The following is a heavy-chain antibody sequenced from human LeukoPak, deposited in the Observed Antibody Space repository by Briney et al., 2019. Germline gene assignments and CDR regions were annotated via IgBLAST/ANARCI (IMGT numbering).Heavy chain of an antibody. D-gene: IGHD6-13*01. V-gene: IGHV3-30*03. CDR2: ISYDGSNK. Sequence: GGSLRLSCAASGFTFSSYGMHWVRQAPGKGLEWVAVISYDGSNKYYADSVKGRFTISTDNSKNTLYLQMNSLRAEDTAVYYCAISGYSSSWYVSLYYYYGMDVWGQGTTVTVSS. CDR1: GFTFSSYG. CDR3: AISGYSSSWYVSLYYYYGMDV. J-gene: IGHJ6*02.